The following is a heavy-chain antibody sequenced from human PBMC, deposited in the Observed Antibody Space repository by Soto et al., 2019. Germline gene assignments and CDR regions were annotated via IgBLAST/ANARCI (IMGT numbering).Heavy chain of an antibody. CDR2: ITADNGRT. J-gene: IGHJ4*02. Sequence: QVQLVQSGAEEKKPGASVKVSCKASGYTFTNYAIHWVRQAPGQSLEWMGWITADNGRTKYSQIFQARVTISKDTSASTAYMELYSLRSEDTAVYYCARDVLTADSRYDYWGQGTLITVSS. D-gene: IGHD3-9*01. CDR1: GYTFTNYA. V-gene: IGHV1-3*05. CDR3: ARDVLTADSRYDY.